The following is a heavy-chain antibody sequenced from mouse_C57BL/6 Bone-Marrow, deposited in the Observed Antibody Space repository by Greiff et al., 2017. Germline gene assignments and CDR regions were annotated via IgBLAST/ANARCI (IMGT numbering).Heavy chain of an antibody. V-gene: IGHV1-53*01. CDR2: INPSHGGT. J-gene: IGHJ2*01. CDR3: AKGRVSYYNYEGGYYFDY. CDR1: GYTFTSYW. D-gene: IGHD2-4*01. Sequence: VQLQQPGTELVKPGASVKLSCKASGYTFTSYWMHWVKQRPGQGLEWIGNINPSHGGTTYNQKFKSKATLTVDKSSSTAYMQLRSLTSEDSAVYYCAKGRVSYYNYEGGYYFDYWGQGTTLTVSA.